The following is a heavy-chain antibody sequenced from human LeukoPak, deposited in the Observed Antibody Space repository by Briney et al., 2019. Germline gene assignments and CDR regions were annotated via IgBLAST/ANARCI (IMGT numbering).Heavy chain of an antibody. V-gene: IGHV1-18*01. J-gene: IGHJ3*02. D-gene: IGHD1-1*01. CDR2: ISPNNGNT. CDR3: TRVRNSNNWWGPFDI. CDR1: GYTFGTSS. Sequence: ASVNVSCKAFGYTFGTSSITWVRQAPGQRLEWMGWISPNNGNTHYAQGVQGRVTMTTDTSRSAAYMELRSLRSDDTAVYYCTRVRNSNNWWGPFDIWGQGTTVTVSS.